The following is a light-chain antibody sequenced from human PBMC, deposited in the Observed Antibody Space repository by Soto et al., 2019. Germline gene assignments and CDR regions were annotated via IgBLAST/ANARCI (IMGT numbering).Light chain of an antibody. V-gene: IGLV1-40*01. Sequence: QSGLTQPPSVPRAPRQKVTISCTGTSSNIGAGYDVHWYQQLPGTAPKLLIYANSNRPSGVPDRFSGSKSGTSASLAITGLQAEDEAEYYCQSYDSSPSAHNYVFGTGTKVTVL. CDR3: QSYDSSPSAHNYV. J-gene: IGLJ1*01. CDR1: SSNIGAGYD. CDR2: ANS.